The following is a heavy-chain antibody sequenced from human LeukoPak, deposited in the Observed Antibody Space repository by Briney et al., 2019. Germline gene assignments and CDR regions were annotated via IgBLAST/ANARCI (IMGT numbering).Heavy chain of an antibody. CDR3: AKVYYDSSGWYYFDY. D-gene: IGHD3-22*01. V-gene: IGHV3-20*04. Sequence: GGSLTLSCAASTFTFDDYGTRWVSHAQGKGREWVSGINWNGGSTGYADSVKGRFTISRDNSKNTLYLQMNSLRAEDTAVYYCAKVYYDSSGWYYFDYWGQGTLVTVSS. CDR1: TFTFDDYG. CDR2: INWNGGST. J-gene: IGHJ4*02.